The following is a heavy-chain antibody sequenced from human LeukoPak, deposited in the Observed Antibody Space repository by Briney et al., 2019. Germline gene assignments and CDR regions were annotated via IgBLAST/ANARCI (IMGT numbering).Heavy chain of an antibody. J-gene: IGHJ4*02. Sequence: GRSLRLSCAASGFTFSSYGMHWVRQAPGKGREWVAVISYDGSNKYYADSVKGRFTISRDNSKNTLYLQMNSLRAEDTAVCYCAKDASIAVAGTSAPTFDYWGQGTLVTVSS. CDR2: ISYDGSNK. CDR1: GFTFSSYG. D-gene: IGHD6-19*01. V-gene: IGHV3-30*18. CDR3: AKDASIAVAGTSAPTFDY.